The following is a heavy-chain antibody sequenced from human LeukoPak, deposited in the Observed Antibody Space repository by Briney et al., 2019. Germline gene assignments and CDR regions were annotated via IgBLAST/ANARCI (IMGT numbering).Heavy chain of an antibody. CDR2: IYYSGST. Sequence: PSETLSLTCTVSGGSISSYYWSWIRQPPGKGLEWIGYIYYSGSTNYNPSLKSRVTISVDTSKNQFSLKLSSVTAADTAVYYCARQRIAAVPTWYFDLWGRGTLVTVSP. CDR1: GGSISSYY. V-gene: IGHV4-59*08. D-gene: IGHD6-13*01. CDR3: ARQRIAAVPTWYFDL. J-gene: IGHJ2*01.